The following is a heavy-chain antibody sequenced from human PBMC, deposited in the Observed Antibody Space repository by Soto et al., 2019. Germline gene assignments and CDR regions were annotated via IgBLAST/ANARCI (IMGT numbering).Heavy chain of an antibody. CDR2: ISGSGGST. V-gene: IGHV3-23*01. CDR3: ATGEGYYDFWSGPGPAFDI. J-gene: IGHJ3*02. CDR1: GFTFSSYA. D-gene: IGHD3-3*01. Sequence: PGGSLRLSCAASGFTFSSYAMSWVRQAPGKWLEWVSAISGSGGSTYYADSVKGRFTISRDNSKNTLYLQMNSLRAEDTAVYYCATGEGYYDFWSGPGPAFDIWGQGXMVTV.